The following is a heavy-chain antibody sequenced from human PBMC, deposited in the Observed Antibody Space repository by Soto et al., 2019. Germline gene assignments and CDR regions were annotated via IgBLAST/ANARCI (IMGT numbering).Heavy chain of an antibody. CDR2: TNPKSGAT. J-gene: IGHJ6*02. D-gene: IGHD6-19*01. CDR1: GYTFTDYF. Sequence: QVQLVQSGAEVKKSGASVKVSCRASGYTFTDYFVHWVRQAPRQGPEWVGWTNPKSGATKYAPKFQGWVNMTRDTSISTAYMEVSSLKSDDTAVYYCAKASDYYTMDVWGQGTPVTVSS. V-gene: IGHV1-2*04. CDR3: AKASDYYTMDV.